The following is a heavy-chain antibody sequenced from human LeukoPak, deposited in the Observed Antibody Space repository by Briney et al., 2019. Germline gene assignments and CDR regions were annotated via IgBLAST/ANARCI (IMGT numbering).Heavy chain of an antibody. V-gene: IGHV4-34*01. D-gene: IGHD3-10*01. CDR3: ATGWFGELRPPDFDY. J-gene: IGHJ4*02. Sequence: PSETLSLTCAVYGGSFSGYYWSWIRQPPGKGLEWIGEINHSGSTNYNPSLKSRVTISVDTSKNQFSLKLSSVTAADTAVYYCATGWFGELRPPDFDYWGQGTPVTVSS. CDR2: INHSGST. CDR1: GGSFSGYY.